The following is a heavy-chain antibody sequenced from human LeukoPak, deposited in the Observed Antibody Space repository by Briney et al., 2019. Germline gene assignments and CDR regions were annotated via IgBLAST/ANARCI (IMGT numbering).Heavy chain of an antibody. Sequence: PSETLSLTCTVSGGSITTRCFYWGWLRHTPGKGLEWFGPSYYTGDTYYNRSLKSRATIAVDTSKDQFFLALSSVTAADTAVYYCVRAVGAVAGPGDWFDPWGPGTLVTVSS. CDR1: GGSITTRCFY. CDR2: SYYTGDT. CDR3: VRAVGAVAGPGDWFDP. D-gene: IGHD6-19*01. V-gene: IGHV4-39*01. J-gene: IGHJ5*02.